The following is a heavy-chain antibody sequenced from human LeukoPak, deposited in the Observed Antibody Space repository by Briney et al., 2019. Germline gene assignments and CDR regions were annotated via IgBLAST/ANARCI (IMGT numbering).Heavy chain of an antibody. CDR2: INHGGSI. CDR3: ARSNYDYVWGSYRPTLYYFDY. J-gene: IGHJ4*02. CDR1: GGSFSRYY. D-gene: IGHD3-16*02. V-gene: IGHV4-34*01. Sequence: SETLSLTCAVYGGSFSRYYWSWIRQPPGKGLEWIGEINHGGSITYNPSLKSRVTISGDTSKNQFSLKLSSVTAADTAVYYCARSNYDYVWGSYRPTLYYFDYWGQGTLVTVSS.